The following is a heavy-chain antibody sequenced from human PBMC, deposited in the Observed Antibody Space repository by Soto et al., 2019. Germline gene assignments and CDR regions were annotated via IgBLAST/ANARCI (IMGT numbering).Heavy chain of an antibody. Sequence: PSETLSLTCTVSGGSISSYYWSWIRQPPGRGLEWIGYIYYSGSTYYSPSLKSRVTISVDTSKNQFSLKLSSVTAADTAVYYCARQVRYDFWSGNEDYGMDVWGQGTTVTVSS. CDR1: GGSISSYY. CDR2: IYYSGST. CDR3: ARQVRYDFWSGNEDYGMDV. D-gene: IGHD3-3*01. J-gene: IGHJ6*02. V-gene: IGHV4-59*04.